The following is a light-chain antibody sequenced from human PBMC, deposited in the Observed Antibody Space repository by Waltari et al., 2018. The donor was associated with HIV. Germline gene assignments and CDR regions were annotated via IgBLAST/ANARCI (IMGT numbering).Light chain of an antibody. J-gene: IGLJ2*01. V-gene: IGLV3-19*01. CDR2: GKN. Sequence: SSELTQDPAVSVALGQTVRITCPGDSLRSYYASWYKQKPGQAPVLVLYGKNNRPSGIPDRFSGSSSGNTASLTITGAQAEDEADYYCNSRDSSGNHLVFGGGTKLTVL. CDR3: NSRDSSGNHLV. CDR1: SLRSYY.